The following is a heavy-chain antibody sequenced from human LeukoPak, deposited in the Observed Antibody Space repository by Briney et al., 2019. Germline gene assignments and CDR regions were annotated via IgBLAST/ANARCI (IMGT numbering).Heavy chain of an antibody. CDR3: ARDLGATVTIFDY. Sequence: GGSLRLSCAASGFTFSDYYMSWIRQAPGKELEWVSYISSSGSTIYYADSVKGRFTISRDNAKNSLYLQMNSLRAEDTAVYYCARDLGATVTIFDYWGQGTLVTVSS. D-gene: IGHD4-17*01. V-gene: IGHV3-11*01. J-gene: IGHJ4*02. CDR1: GFTFSDYY. CDR2: ISSSGSTI.